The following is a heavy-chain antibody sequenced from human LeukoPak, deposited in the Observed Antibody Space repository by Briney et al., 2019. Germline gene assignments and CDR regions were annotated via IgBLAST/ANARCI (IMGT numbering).Heavy chain of an antibody. J-gene: IGHJ4*02. D-gene: IGHD3-9*01. CDR1: GYTFTGYY. Sequence: ASVKVSCKASGYTFTGYYMHWVRQAPGQGLEWMGWINPNSGGTNYARKFQGRVTMTRDASISTAYMELSRLRSDDTAVYYCARDNPKSFLTKYYFDYWGQGTLVTVSS. V-gene: IGHV1-2*02. CDR3: ARDNPKSFLTKYYFDY. CDR2: INPNSGGT.